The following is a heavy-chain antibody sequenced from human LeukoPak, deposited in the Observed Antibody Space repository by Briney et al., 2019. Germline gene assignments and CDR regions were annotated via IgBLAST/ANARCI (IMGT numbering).Heavy chain of an antibody. Sequence: GASVKVSCKASGYTFTGYYMHWVRQAPGQGLEWMGWISAYNGNTNYAQKLQGRVTMTTDTSTSTAYMELRSLRSDDTAVYYCARRYLDSSGYYYDYWGQGTLVTVSS. V-gene: IGHV1-18*04. J-gene: IGHJ4*02. CDR1: GYTFTGYY. CDR3: ARRYLDSSGYYYDY. CDR2: ISAYNGNT. D-gene: IGHD3-22*01.